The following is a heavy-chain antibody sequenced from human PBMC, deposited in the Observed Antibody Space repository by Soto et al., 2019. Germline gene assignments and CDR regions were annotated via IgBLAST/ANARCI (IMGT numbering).Heavy chain of an antibody. CDR1: GGTFSSYA. CDR3: ARDRDMVRGVMSDY. D-gene: IGHD3-10*01. V-gene: IGHV1-69*13. J-gene: IGHJ4*02. CDR2: IIPIFGTA. Sequence: SVKVSCRASGGTFSSYAISWVRQAPGQGLEWMGGIIPIFGTANYAQKFQGRVTITADESTSTAYMELSSLRSEDTAVYYCARDRDMVRGVMSDYWGQGTLVTVSS.